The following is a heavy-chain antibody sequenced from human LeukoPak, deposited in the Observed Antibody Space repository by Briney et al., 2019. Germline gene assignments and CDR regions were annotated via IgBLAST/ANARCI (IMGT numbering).Heavy chain of an antibody. V-gene: IGHV4-34*01. CDR2: INHSGST. Sequence: SETLSLTCAVYGGSFSGYYWSWIRQPPGKGLEWIGEINHSGSTNYNPSLKSRVTISVDTSKNQFSLKLSSVTAADTAVYYCARVLLSNYDFWSGYSNWFDPWGQGTLVTVSS. J-gene: IGHJ5*02. D-gene: IGHD3-3*01. CDR1: GGSFSGYY. CDR3: ARVLLSNYDFWSGYSNWFDP.